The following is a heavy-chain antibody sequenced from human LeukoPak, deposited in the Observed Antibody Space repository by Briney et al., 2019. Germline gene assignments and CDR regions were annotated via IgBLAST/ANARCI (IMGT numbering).Heavy chain of an antibody. CDR2: ISGSGGST. CDR1: GFTFSSYA. J-gene: IGHJ3*02. Sequence: PGGSLRLSCAASGFTFSSYAMSWVRQAPGKGLEWVSAISGSGGSTYYADSVKGRFTISRDNFKNTLYLQMNSLRAEDTAVYYCACYIVVVVAATEEFAFDIWGQGTMVTVSS. D-gene: IGHD2-15*01. CDR3: ACYIVVVVAATEEFAFDI. V-gene: IGHV3-23*01.